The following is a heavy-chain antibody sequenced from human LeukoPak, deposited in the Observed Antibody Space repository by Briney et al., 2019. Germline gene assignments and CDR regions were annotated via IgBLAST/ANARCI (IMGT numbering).Heavy chain of an antibody. V-gene: IGHV3-21*01. CDR1: GFTFSSYS. J-gene: IGHJ4*02. CDR3: ARALGSSGVRIDY. CDR2: ISSSSSYI. Sequence: KPGGSLRLSCAASGFTFSSYSMNWVRQAPGKGLEWVSSISSSSSYIYYADSVKGRFTISRDNAKNSLYLQMNSLRAEDTAVYYCARALGSSGVRIDYWGQGTLVTVSS. D-gene: IGHD3-22*01.